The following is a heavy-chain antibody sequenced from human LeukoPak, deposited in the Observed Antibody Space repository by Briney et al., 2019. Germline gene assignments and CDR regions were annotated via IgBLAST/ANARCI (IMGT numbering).Heavy chain of an antibody. D-gene: IGHD3-16*02. V-gene: IGHV3-30*04. CDR2: ISYDGSNK. Sequence: PGGSLRLSCAASGFTFSSYAMHWVRQAPGKGLEWVAVISYDGSNKYYADSVKGRFTISRDNSKNTLYLQMNSLRAEDTAVYYCARGDYVWGSYRLFDYWGQGTLVTVSP. CDR1: GFTFSSYA. J-gene: IGHJ4*02. CDR3: ARGDYVWGSYRLFDY.